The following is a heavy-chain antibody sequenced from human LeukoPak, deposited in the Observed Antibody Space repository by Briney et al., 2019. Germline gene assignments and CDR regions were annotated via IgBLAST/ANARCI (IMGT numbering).Heavy chain of an antibody. V-gene: IGHV3-9*01. J-gene: IGHJ4*02. CDR3: ARAPELRFLEWLYFDY. Sequence: GGSLRLSCAASGFTFDDYGMHWVRQAPGKGLEWVSGISWNSGTIAYADSVKGRFTISRDNAKNSLYLQMNSLRAEDTAVYYCARAPELRFLEWLYFDYWGQGTLVTVSS. D-gene: IGHD3-3*01. CDR1: GFTFDDYG. CDR2: ISWNSGTI.